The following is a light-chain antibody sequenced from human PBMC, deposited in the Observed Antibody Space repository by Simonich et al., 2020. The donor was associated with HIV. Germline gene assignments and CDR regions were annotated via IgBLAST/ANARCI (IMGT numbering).Light chain of an antibody. CDR2: KAS. V-gene: IGKV1-5*03. J-gene: IGKJ1*01. CDR1: QSIDNW. Sequence: DIQMTQSPSTLSAHVGDRVTITCRASQSIDNWLAWYQQKPGKAPKLLIYKASTLESGVPLRFSGSGFGTEFTLTISSLQPDDFATYYCQQYNNYRTFGQGTKVEIK. CDR3: QQYNNYRT.